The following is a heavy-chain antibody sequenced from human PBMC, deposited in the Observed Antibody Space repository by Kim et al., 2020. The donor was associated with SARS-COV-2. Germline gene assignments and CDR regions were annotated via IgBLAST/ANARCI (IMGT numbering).Heavy chain of an antibody. V-gene: IGHV3-30*02. CDR3: AKDLTYYYESSAIY. D-gene: IGHD3-22*01. Sequence: AESVKGRFTISRGNSKNTLYLQMNSLRAEDTAVYYCAKDLTYYYESSAIYWGQGTLVTVSS. J-gene: IGHJ4*02.